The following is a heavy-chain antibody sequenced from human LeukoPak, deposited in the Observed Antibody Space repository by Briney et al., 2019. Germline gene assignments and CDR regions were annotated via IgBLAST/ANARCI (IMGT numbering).Heavy chain of an antibody. V-gene: IGHV1-2*02. J-gene: IGHJ4*02. CDR3: ARDTSEHDYSGFGY. D-gene: IGHD4-23*01. CDR1: GYTFTAYY. CDR2: INPNTGAT. Sequence: ASVKVSCKASGYTFTAYYIHWVRQAPGQGLEWMGWINPNTGATHHAQKFLGRVTLTRDTSIRTAYMELSSLIDDTAVYYCARDTSEHDYSGFGYWGQGTLVTVSS.